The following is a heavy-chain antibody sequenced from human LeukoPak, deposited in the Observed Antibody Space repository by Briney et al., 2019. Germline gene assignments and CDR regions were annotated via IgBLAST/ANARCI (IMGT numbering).Heavy chain of an antibody. CDR3: ATSGGGYCFDT. Sequence: GGSLRLSCAASGFIFNNYGMHWVRQTPGKGLEWVAVIWHDGSDKYYAGSVKGRFTISRDNSKNTLYLQMNSLRAEDTAVYYCATSGGGYCFDTWGQGTLVTVSS. CDR2: IWHDGSDK. V-gene: IGHV3-33*01. CDR1: GFIFNNYG. D-gene: IGHD3-16*01. J-gene: IGHJ4*02.